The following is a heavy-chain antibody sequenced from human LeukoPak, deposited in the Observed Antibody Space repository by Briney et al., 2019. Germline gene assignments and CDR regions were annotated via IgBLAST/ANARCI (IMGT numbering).Heavy chain of an antibody. V-gene: IGHV3-23*01. CDR2: ISGSGGNT. CDR1: GFTFSSYA. J-gene: IGHJ5*02. Sequence: GGSLRLSCAASGFTFSSYAMSWVRQAPGKGLDWVSGISGSGGNTYYADSVKGRFTISRDNSKNTLYLQMNSLRAEDTGIYFCANTVAGWDHDSWGQGTLVTVSS. CDR3: ANTVAGWDHDS. D-gene: IGHD6-19*01.